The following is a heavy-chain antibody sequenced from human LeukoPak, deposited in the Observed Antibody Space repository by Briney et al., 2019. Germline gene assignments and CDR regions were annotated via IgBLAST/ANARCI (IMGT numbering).Heavy chain of an antibody. D-gene: IGHD3-10*01. CDR3: ARDGLLFAFDI. CDR2: ISSSSSYI. CDR1: GFTFSSYS. V-gene: IGHV3-21*01. Sequence: GGSLRLSCAASGFTFSSYSMTWVRQAPGKGLEWVSSISSSSSYIYYADSVKGRFTISRDNAKNSLYLQMNSLRAEDTAVYYCARDGLLFAFDIWGQGTMVTVSS. J-gene: IGHJ3*02.